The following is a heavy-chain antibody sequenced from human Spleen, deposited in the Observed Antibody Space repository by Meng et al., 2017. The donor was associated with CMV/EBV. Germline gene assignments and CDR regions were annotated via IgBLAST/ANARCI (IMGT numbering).Heavy chain of an antibody. D-gene: IGHD6-6*01. CDR1: GFTVSSNY. Sequence: GESLRLSCAASGFTVSSNYMSWVRQAPGKGLEWVSLIYSGGGSYNADSVKGRFTISRDNSMNTVYLQMISLRAEDTAVYYCARVGQLVDYFYYGMDVWGQGTTVTVSS. CDR2: IYSGGGS. J-gene: IGHJ6*02. CDR3: ARVGQLVDYFYYGMDV. V-gene: IGHV3-66*02.